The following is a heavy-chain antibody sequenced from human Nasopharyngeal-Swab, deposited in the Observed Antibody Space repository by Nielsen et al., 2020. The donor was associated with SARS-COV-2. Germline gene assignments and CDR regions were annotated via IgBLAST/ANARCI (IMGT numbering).Heavy chain of an antibody. D-gene: IGHD6-13*01. V-gene: IGHV3-7*01. Sequence: GESLKISCAASGFTFSSYWMSWVRQAPGKGLEWVANIKQDGSEKYYVDSVKGRFTISRDNAKNSLYLQMNSLRDEDTAVYYCARDQHSSSWRYYYYGMDVWGQGTTVTV. J-gene: IGHJ6*02. CDR2: IKQDGSEK. CDR3: ARDQHSSSWRYYYYGMDV. CDR1: GFTFSSYW.